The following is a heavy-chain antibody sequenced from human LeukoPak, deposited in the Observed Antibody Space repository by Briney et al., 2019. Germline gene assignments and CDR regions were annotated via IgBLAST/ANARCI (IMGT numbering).Heavy chain of an antibody. CDR2: INPNSGDT. Sequence: ASVKVSCNASGYTFTSYAMNWVRQAPGQGLEWMGWINPNSGDTNYAQKFQGRVTMTRDTSISTAYMELSSLRSEDTAVYYCARDDKAFDVWGQGTMVTVSS. CDR3: ARDDKAFDV. J-gene: IGHJ3*01. CDR1: GYTFTSYA. D-gene: IGHD3-9*01. V-gene: IGHV1-2*02.